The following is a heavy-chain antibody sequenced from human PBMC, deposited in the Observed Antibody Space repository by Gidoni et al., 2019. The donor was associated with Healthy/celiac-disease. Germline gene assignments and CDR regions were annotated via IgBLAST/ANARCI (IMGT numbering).Heavy chain of an antibody. V-gene: IGHV1-58*01. J-gene: IGHJ6*03. D-gene: IGHD6-19*01. CDR3: AAVTRYSSGLDYYYYMDV. Sequence: QMQLVQSGTEVKKPENSVKVSCTASGFTFNSSTVQWVRQARGQRLEWIGWIVVGSGNTNYAQKFQERVTITRDMSTITAYMELSSLRSEDTSVYYCAAVTRYSSGLDYYYYMDVWGKVTTVTVSS. CDR2: IVVGSGNT. CDR1: GFTFNSST.